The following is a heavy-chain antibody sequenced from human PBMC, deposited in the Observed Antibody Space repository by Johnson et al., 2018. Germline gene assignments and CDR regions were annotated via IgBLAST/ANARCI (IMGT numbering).Heavy chain of an antibody. CDR2: IWYDGSNK. D-gene: IGHD3-3*01. Sequence: VQLVETGGGVVQPGRSLRLSCAASGFTFSSYGMHWVRQAPGKGLVWVAVIWYDGSNKYYADSVKGRFTISRDNSKNTLYLQMNSLRAEDTAVYYCARDNADLIMDVWGQGATVTVSS. CDR3: ARDNADLIMDV. J-gene: IGHJ6*02. CDR1: GFTFSSYG. V-gene: IGHV3-33*01.